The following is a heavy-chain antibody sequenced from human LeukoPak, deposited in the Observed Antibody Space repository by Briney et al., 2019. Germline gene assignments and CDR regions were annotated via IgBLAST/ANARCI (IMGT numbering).Heavy chain of an antibody. CDR1: GFTFSSYS. CDR2: ISSSSSYI. CDR3: ARDGMVRGVIFGTYYFDY. Sequence: GGSLRLSCAASGFTFSSYSMNWVRQAPGKGLEWVSSISSSSSYIYYADSVKGRFTISRDNAKNSLYLQMNSLRAEDTAVYYCARDGMVRGVIFGTYYFDYWGQGTLVTVSS. D-gene: IGHD3-10*01. J-gene: IGHJ4*02. V-gene: IGHV3-21*01.